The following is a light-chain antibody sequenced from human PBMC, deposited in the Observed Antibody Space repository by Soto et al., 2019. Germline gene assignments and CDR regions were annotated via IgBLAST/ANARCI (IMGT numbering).Light chain of an antibody. CDR2: WAS. Sequence: DIVMTQSPDSLAVSLGERATINCKSSQNILYSSNNKNYLAWYQQKSGQPPKLLIYWASTRESGVPDRFSGSGSETDFTITISSLQAEDAAVYYCQQYYFTPFTFGPGTKVDIK. V-gene: IGKV4-1*01. J-gene: IGKJ3*01. CDR3: QQYYFTPFT. CDR1: QNILYSSNNKNY.